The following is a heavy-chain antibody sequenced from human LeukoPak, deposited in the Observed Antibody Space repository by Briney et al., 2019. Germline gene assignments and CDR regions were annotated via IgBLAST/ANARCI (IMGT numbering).Heavy chain of an antibody. CDR2: ISSSSSYI. J-gene: IGHJ6*02. Sequence: GGPLRLSCAASGFTVSSNYMSWVRQAPGKGLEWVSSISSSSSYIYYADSVKGRFTISRDNAKNSLYLQMNSLRAEDTAVYYCARSRHGMDVWGQGTTVTVSS. V-gene: IGHV3-21*01. CDR3: ARSRHGMDV. CDR1: GFTVSSNY.